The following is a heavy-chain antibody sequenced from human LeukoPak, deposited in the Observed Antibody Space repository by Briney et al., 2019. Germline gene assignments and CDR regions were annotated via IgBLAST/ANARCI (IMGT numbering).Heavy chain of an antibody. CDR3: ARDLLAYYYGSGYYYGMDV. V-gene: IGHV3-66*01. D-gene: IGHD3-10*01. CDR1: GFTVSSNY. Sequence: GGSLRLSCAASGFTVSSNYMSWVRQAPGKGLEWVSVIYSGGSTYYADSVKGRFTISRDNSKNTLYLLMNSLRAEDTAVYYCARDLLAYYYGSGYYYGMDVWGQGTTVTVSS. CDR2: IYSGGST. J-gene: IGHJ6*02.